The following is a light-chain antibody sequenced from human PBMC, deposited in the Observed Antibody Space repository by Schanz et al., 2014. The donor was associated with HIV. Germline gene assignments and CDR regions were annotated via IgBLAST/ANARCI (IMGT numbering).Light chain of an antibody. Sequence: DIQMTQSPSTLSASVGDRVTMTCRASQSISTWLAWYQQKPGKAPNLLIYKASSLESGVPLRFTGSGSGTEFALSISSLQPDDFATYYCQQYTPYSHTFGQGTTLEI. CDR1: QSISTW. V-gene: IGKV1-5*03. CDR2: KAS. J-gene: IGKJ2*01. CDR3: QQYTPYSHT.